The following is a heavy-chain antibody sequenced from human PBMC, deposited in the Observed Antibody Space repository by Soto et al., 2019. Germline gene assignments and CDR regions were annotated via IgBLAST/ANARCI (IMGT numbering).Heavy chain of an antibody. Sequence: QVQLVESGGGVVQPGRSLRLSCAASGFTFSSYAMHWVRQAPGKGLEWVAVISYDGSNKYYADSVKGRFTISRDNSRNTLYLQMNSLGAADTAVYYCARSGDSISSGLLDVWGQGTTVNVSS. CDR3: ARSGDSISSGLLDV. CDR2: ISYDGSNK. V-gene: IGHV3-30-3*01. D-gene: IGHD6-19*01. CDR1: GFTFSSYA. J-gene: IGHJ6*02.